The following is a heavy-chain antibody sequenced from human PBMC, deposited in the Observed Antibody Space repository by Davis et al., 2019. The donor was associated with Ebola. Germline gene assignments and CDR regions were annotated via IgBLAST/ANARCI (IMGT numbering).Heavy chain of an antibody. Sequence: GESLKISCVGSGFTFSSYAMHWVRQAPGKGLEWVAVISYEGGSKDYADSVKGRFTISRDDSKNTLYLQMNSLRAEDTAVYYCAKSGLSFGVVKYHYGMDVWGKGTTVTVSS. V-gene: IGHV3-30*04. CDR3: AKSGLSFGVVKYHYGMDV. CDR1: GFTFSSYA. D-gene: IGHD3-3*01. J-gene: IGHJ6*04. CDR2: ISYEGGSK.